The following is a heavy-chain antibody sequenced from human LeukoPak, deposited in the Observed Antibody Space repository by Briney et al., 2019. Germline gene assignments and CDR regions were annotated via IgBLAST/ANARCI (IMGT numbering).Heavy chain of an antibody. CDR2: IYYSGST. V-gene: IGHV4-39*01. CDR3: ASVYGSGKRWFDP. CDR1: GGSIRSSIYY. J-gene: IGHJ5*02. D-gene: IGHD3-10*01. Sequence: PSETLSLTCTVSGGSIRSSIYYWAWIRQPPGKGLEWIGNIYYSGSTYCNPSLKSRVTISVDTSKNQFSLKLSSVTAADTAVYYCASVYGSGKRWFDPWGQGTLVTVSS.